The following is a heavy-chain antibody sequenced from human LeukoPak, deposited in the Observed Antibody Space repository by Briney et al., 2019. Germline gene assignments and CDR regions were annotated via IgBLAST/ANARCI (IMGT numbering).Heavy chain of an antibody. Sequence: GGSLRLSCAASGFTFSNYWMHWFRQAPGKGLVWVSRIKTDGSETGYADSVKGRFTISRDNAKNTLYLQMNSLRAEDTAVYYCSKPLGDNGDHWGKGTLVTVSS. CDR3: SKPLGDNGDH. J-gene: IGHJ4*02. D-gene: IGHD4-17*01. CDR1: GFTFSNYW. V-gene: IGHV3-74*01. CDR2: IKTDGSET.